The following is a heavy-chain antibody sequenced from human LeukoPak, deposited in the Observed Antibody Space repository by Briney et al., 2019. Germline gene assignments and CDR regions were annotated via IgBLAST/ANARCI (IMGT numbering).Heavy chain of an antibody. CDR3: ARDGDSSSLGWFDP. J-gene: IGHJ5*02. CDR1: GGTFSSYA. D-gene: IGHD6-13*01. CDR2: ISAYNGNT. Sequence: ASVKVSCKASGGTFSSYAISWVRQAPGQGLEWMGWISAYNGNTNYAQKLQGRVTMTTDTSTSTAYMELRSLRSDDTAVYYCARDGDSSSLGWFDPWGQGTLVTVSS. V-gene: IGHV1-18*01.